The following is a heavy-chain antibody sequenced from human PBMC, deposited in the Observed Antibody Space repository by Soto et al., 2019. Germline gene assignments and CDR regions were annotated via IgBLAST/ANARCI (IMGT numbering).Heavy chain of an antibody. D-gene: IGHD2-8*01. CDR3: TREWWGDFA. V-gene: IGHV3-15*01. Sequence: EGQLVESGGGLVKPGESLRLSCEVSGITINTAWMSWVRQAPGKGLEWVGRIKTKNDGETTEFAAAVDGRFSISRDDSRNTIYLQMNSLRTDDTAVYYCTREWWGDFAWGQGSLVTVSS. J-gene: IGHJ4*02. CDR1: GITINTAW. CDR2: IKTKNDGETT.